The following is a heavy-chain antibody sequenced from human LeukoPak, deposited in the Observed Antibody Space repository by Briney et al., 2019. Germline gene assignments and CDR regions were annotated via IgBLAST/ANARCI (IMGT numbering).Heavy chain of an antibody. V-gene: IGHV4-34*01. Sequence: SETLSLTCAVYGGSFSGYYWSWIRQPPGKGLEWIGEINHSGSTNYNPSLKSRVTKSVDTSKNQYSLKLSSVTAADTAVYYCARGGEYYDILTGYAAHYFDYWGQGTLVTVSS. D-gene: IGHD3-9*01. CDR3: ARGGEYYDILTGYAAHYFDY. CDR2: INHSGST. J-gene: IGHJ4*02. CDR1: GGSFSGYY.